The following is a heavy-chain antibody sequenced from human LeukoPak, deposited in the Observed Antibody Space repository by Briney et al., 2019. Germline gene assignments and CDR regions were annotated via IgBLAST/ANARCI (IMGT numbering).Heavy chain of an antibody. CDR1: GGSISSYY. CDR2: IYYSGST. V-gene: IGHV4-59*01. CDR3: ARDKGSIAAAGPLYYYYYYGMDV. Sequence: SETLSLTCTVSGGSISSYYWSWIRQPPGKGLEWIGYIYYSGSTNYNPSLKSRVTISVDTSKNQFSLKLSSVTAADTAVYYCARDKGSIAAAGPLYYYYYYGMDVWGQGTSVTVSS. J-gene: IGHJ6*02. D-gene: IGHD6-13*01.